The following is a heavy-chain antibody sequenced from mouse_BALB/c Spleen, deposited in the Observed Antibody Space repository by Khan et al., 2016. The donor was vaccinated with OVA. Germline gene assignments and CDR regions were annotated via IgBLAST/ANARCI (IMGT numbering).Heavy chain of an antibody. CDR2: IYPGDGNT. CDR3: AREGITTGYFDY. Sequence: QVQLKESGTELARPGASVKLSCKASGYTFTSYWMQWVKQRPGQGLEWIGAIYPGDGNTRYTQKFKGKATLTADKSSSTVYMQLSSLAYEDSAVYYCAREGITTGYFDYWGQGTTLTVSS. V-gene: IGHV1-87*01. J-gene: IGHJ2*01. D-gene: IGHD1-1*01. CDR1: GYTFTSYW.